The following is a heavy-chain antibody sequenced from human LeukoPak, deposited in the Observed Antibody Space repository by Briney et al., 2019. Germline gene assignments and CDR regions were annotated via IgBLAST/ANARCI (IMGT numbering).Heavy chain of an antibody. J-gene: IGHJ4*02. CDR3: ARESDYYGSDSYYYFDY. D-gene: IGHD3-10*01. CDR2: IHNTGST. CDR1: GGSISRYY. V-gene: IGHV4-4*07. Sequence: SETLSLTCTVSGGSISRYYWSWIRQPAGKGLEWIGRIHNTGSTNNNPSLKSRVTISVDRSKNQFSLKLSSVTAADTAVYYCARESDYYGSDSYYYFDYWGQGTLVTVSS.